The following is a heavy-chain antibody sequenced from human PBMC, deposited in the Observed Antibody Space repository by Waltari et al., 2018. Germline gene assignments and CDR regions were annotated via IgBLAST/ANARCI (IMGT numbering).Heavy chain of an antibody. CDR2: LYYNENS. Sequence: QVQLQESGPGLVKPSATLSLTCTVSGGSISSSYWSWTPQPPGKGLEWIGYLYYNENSDYNPSLKSRVTISIDTSKNQISLRLHSVTAADTAVYYCARGGYFYDSSGSFGNYYFDYWGQGTLVTVSS. J-gene: IGHJ4*02. D-gene: IGHD3-22*01. V-gene: IGHV4-59*01. CDR3: ARGGYFYDSSGSFGNYYFDY. CDR1: GGSISSSY.